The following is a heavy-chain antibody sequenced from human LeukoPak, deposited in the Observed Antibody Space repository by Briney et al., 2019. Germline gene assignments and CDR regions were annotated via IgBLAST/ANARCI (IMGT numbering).Heavy chain of an antibody. CDR3: ARGRWTVTGSFDP. D-gene: IGHD4-23*01. Sequence: ASVTVSFKASGYTFTDYYMHWVRQAPGQGLEWMGWISPNSGVTNYAQKFQGRVTMTRDTSISTAYMELSRLKSDDTALYYCARGRWTVTGSFDPWGQGTLVTVSS. CDR1: GYTFTDYY. J-gene: IGHJ5*02. V-gene: IGHV1-2*02. CDR2: ISPNSGVT.